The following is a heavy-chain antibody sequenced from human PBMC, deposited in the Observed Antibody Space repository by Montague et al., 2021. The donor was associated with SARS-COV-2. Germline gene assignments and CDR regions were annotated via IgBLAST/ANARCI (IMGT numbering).Heavy chain of an antibody. V-gene: IGHV4-4*07. D-gene: IGHD2-15*01. J-gene: IGHJ4*02. CDR3: ARGVVAATGSLDY. CDR2: ISTSGST. Sequence: SETLSLTCTVSGDSISGFYWSWIRQPVGKGLEWVGRISTSGSTNYNPSLKSRVTMSVDTPKNQFSLKLSSVTAADTAVYYCARGVVAATGSLDYWGQGTLVTVSS. CDR1: GDSISGFY.